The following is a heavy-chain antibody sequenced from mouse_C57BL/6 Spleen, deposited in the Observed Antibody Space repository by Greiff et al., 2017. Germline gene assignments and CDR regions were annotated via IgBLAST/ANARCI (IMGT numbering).Heavy chain of an antibody. Sequence: EVKLQESGPGLVKPSQSLSLTCSVTGYSITSGYYWNWIRQFPGNKLEWMGYISYDGSNNYNPSLKNRISITRDTSKNQFFLKLNSVTTEDTATYYCARDSSGYHVAMDYWGQGTSVTVSS. CDR3: ARDSSGYHVAMDY. J-gene: IGHJ4*01. CDR1: GYSITSGYY. CDR2: ISYDGSN. D-gene: IGHD3-2*02. V-gene: IGHV3-6*01.